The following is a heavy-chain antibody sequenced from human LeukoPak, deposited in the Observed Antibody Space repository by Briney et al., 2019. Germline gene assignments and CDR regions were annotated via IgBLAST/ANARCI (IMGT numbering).Heavy chain of an antibody. J-gene: IGHJ3*02. Sequence: GGSLRLSCAASGFTFSSYWMHWVRQAPGEGLVWVSRINSDGSSTTYADSVKVRFTISRANANNTLYLQIHSLRAEDTAVYYCARRDSGYDNRAFDIWGQGTMVIVSS. CDR1: GFTFSSYW. D-gene: IGHD5-12*01. CDR3: ARRDSGYDNRAFDI. CDR2: INSDGSST. V-gene: IGHV3-74*03.